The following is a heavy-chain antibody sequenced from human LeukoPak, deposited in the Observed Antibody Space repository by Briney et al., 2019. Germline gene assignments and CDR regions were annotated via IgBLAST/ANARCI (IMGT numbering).Heavy chain of an antibody. CDR1: GGSFSGYY. CDR3: ARVKVDTALTMYYFDY. D-gene: IGHD5-18*01. Sequence: SETLSLTCAVYGGSFSGYYWSWIRQPPGKGLEWIGEINHSGSTNYNPSLKSRVTISVDTSKNKFSLKLGPVPAADAAVYSCARVKVDTALTMYYFDYWGQGTLVTVSS. V-gene: IGHV4-34*01. CDR2: INHSGST. J-gene: IGHJ4*02.